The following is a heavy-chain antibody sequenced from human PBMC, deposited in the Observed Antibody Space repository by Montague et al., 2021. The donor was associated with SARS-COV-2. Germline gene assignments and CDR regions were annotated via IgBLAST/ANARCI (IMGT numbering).Heavy chain of an antibody. J-gene: IGHJ3*02. D-gene: IGHD1-1*01. CDR3: ARGREVERAARTLVAFDM. CDR1: GGSFSVYY. CDR2: ISQSGTA. V-gene: IGHV4-34*01. Sequence: SETRSLTCAVYGGSFSVYYWSWLRQSPRSGLEWIAEISQSGTAHYNPSLESRVSISIDTSRNQFTLKLSSVTAADTAMYYCARGREVERAARTLVAFDMWGQGTMVTVSS.